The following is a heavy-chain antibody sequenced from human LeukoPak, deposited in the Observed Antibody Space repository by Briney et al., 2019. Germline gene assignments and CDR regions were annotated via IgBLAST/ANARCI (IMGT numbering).Heavy chain of an antibody. V-gene: IGHV2-70*11. D-gene: IGHD5-24*01. J-gene: IGHJ3*02. CDR1: GFSLSTSGMC. CDR2: IDWDDDK. Sequence: SGPTLVNPTQTLTLTCTFSGFSLSTSGMCVTWIRQPPGKALEWLARIDWDDDKYYSTSLKTRLTISKDTSKNQVVLTMTNMDPVDTATYYCARIRRDAFNLHAFDIWGQGTMVTVSS. CDR3: ARIRRDAFNLHAFDI.